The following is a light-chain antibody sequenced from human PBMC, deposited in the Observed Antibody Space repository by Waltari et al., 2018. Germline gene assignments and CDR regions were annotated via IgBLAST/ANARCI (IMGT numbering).Light chain of an antibody. CDR2: LNSDGSH. CDR3: QTWGTGIVV. Sequence: TLSSGHSSYTIAWHQQQPEKGPRYLMKLNSDGSHSKGDGIPDRFSGSSSGAERYLTISSLQSEDEADYYCQTWGTGIVVFGGGTKLTVL. V-gene: IGLV4-69*01. J-gene: IGLJ2*01. CDR1: SGHSSYT.